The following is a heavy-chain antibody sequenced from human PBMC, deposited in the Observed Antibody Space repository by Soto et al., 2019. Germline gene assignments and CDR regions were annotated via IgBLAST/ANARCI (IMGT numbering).Heavy chain of an antibody. CDR2: VYYSGST. J-gene: IGHJ3*02. CDR3: ATTSETTTAFDI. D-gene: IGHD4-17*01. CDR1: GGSISSYF. V-gene: IGHV4-59*08. Sequence: QVQLQESGPGLVKPSETLSLTCTVSGGSISSYFWSWIRQPPAKGLEWIGYVYYSGSTNYNPSLKSRVTISLDTSKMQFSLKLNSVTAADTAVYYCATTSETTTAFDIWGPGTMVTVSS.